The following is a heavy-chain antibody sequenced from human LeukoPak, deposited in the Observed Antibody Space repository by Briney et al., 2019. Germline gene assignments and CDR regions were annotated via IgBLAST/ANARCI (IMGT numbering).Heavy chain of an antibody. CDR1: GFIFSHYG. CDR2: IWSDGSNR. CDR3: ARDAQRGFDYSNSLKY. V-gene: IGHV3-33*02. D-gene: IGHD4-11*01. J-gene: IGHJ4*01. Sequence: PGRSLRLSCVASGFIFSHYGMHWVRPAPGKGLEWVAVIWSDGSNRFYAGSAKGRFTISRDNSQNTVFLQMNSLRAEDTAMYYCARDAQRGFDYSNSLKYWGHGILVTVSS.